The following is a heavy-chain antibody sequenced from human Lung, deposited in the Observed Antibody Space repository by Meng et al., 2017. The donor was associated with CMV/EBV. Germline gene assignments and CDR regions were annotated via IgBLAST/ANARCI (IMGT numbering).Heavy chain of an antibody. V-gene: IGHV3-30*02. D-gene: IGHD3-10*01. CDR1: GLTLSSYG. Sequence: GESLKISCAASGLTLSSYGIHWVRQAPGKGLEWVAFIRYDGDKKEYVDSVKGRFTISRDNSKNMVNLQMNSLRAEDTAVYYCAKDSGRGGHLWFRGVDYWGQGXLVTFSS. CDR2: IRYDGDKK. J-gene: IGHJ4*02. CDR3: AKDSGRGGHLWFRGVDY.